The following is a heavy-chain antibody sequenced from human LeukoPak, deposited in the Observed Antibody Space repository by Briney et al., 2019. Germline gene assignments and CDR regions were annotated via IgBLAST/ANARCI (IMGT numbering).Heavy chain of an antibody. D-gene: IGHD2-2*01. Sequence: GSLRLSCAASGFTFSSYWMSWVRQAPGKGLGWVANIKQDGSEKYYVDSVKGRFTISRDNAKNSLYLQMNSLRAEDTAVYYCAREEPYCSSTSCYQGLYYYYGMDVWGQGTTVTVSS. CDR3: AREEPYCSSTSCYQGLYYYYGMDV. CDR1: GFTFSSYW. J-gene: IGHJ6*02. V-gene: IGHV3-7*01. CDR2: IKQDGSEK.